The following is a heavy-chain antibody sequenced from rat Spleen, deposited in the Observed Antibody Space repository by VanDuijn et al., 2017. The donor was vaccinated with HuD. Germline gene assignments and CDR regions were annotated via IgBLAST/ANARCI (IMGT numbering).Heavy chain of an antibody. J-gene: IGHJ3*01. CDR2: INKDSRTK. CDR1: GFNFNDNW. Sequence: EVKLVESGGGLVQPGRSLKLSCAASGFNFNDNWMGWVRQAPGKGLEWIGEINKDSRTKTYLPSLKDKFTISRDNAQNTLYLQMSKLGSEDTATYYCAKDREYGNDPNWAHNVMDAWGQGTLVTVSS. V-gene: IGHV4-2*01. D-gene: IGHD1-7*01. CDR3: AKDREYGNDPNWAHNVMDA.